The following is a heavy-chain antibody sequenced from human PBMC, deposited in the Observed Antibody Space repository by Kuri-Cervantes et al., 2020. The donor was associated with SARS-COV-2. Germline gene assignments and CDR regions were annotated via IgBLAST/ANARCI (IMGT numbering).Heavy chain of an antibody. V-gene: IGHV4-38-2*02. J-gene: IGHJ4*02. CDR2: IYHSGST. CDR3: ARVARLVSYYFDY. D-gene: IGHD6-6*01. Sequence: ESLKISCTVSGGSISSYYWSWIRQPPGKGLEWIGSIYHSGSTYYNPSLKSRVTISVDTSKNQFSLKLSSVTAADTAVYYCARVARLVSYYFDYWGQGTLVTVSS. CDR1: GGSISSYY.